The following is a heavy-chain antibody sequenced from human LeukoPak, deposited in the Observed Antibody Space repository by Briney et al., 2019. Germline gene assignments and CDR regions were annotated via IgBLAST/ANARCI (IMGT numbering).Heavy chain of an antibody. J-gene: IGHJ4*02. V-gene: IGHV4-38-2*01. CDR1: RYSINSGYY. D-gene: IGHD5-24*01. CDR2: IYHSGST. Sequence: PSETLSLTCAVSRYSINSGYYWGWIRQPPGKGLEWIGYIYHSGSTYFNPSLKSRVTISVDRSKNQFSLKLSSVTAADTAVYYCARRGDGYSIDYWGQGTLVTVSS. CDR3: ARRGDGYSIDY.